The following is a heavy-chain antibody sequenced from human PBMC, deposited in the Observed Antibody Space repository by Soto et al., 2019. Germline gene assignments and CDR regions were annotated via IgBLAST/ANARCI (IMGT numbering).Heavy chain of an antibody. D-gene: IGHD3-10*01. V-gene: IGHV1-2*02. CDR1: GYSISAYY. Sequence: GASVKVSCKASGYSISAYYIHWVRQAPGQGLEWMGWIDPKNGGTASAQKFQGRLTMTRDTSISTVYMDLSGLTSDDTALYYCGRDDYGIFPYWGQGSLVTVSS. J-gene: IGHJ4*02. CDR2: IDPKNGGT. CDR3: GRDDYGIFPY.